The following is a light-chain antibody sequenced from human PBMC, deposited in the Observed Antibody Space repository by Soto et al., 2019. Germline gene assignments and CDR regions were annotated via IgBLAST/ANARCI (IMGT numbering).Light chain of an antibody. Sequence: EIVMTQSPATLSVSPGERATLSCRASHSVSSRLAWYQQKPGQAPRLLIYGASTRATGLPARFSGSGSGTEFTLTISSLQSEVFAVYYCQHYTNRPPTFGGGTKVEIK. CDR1: HSVSSR. V-gene: IGKV3-15*01. CDR2: GAS. J-gene: IGKJ4*01. CDR3: QHYTNRPPT.